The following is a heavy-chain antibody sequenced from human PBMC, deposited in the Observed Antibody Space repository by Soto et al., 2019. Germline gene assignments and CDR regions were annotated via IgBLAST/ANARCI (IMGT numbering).Heavy chain of an antibody. J-gene: IGHJ4*02. CDR1: GFTRGRYT. Sequence: PGGSLRLSCASSGFTRGRYTMGLVRQTPWKGLEWVAESYSTGGTEYADSVKGRLTISRDTSKNMLFLQMNSLGVEDTALYYCARDREPDGIWTFDSWGQGTLVTV. CDR2: SYSTGGT. V-gene: IGHV3-53*01. CDR3: ARDREPDGIWTFDS. D-gene: IGHD3-9*01.